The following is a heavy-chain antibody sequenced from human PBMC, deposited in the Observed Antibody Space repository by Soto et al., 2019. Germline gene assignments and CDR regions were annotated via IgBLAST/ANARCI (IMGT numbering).Heavy chain of an antibody. J-gene: IGHJ6*02. CDR1: GFSFSSYW. CDR2: MNEDGGTT. D-gene: IGHD1-1*01. Sequence: EVQLVESGGGLVRPGGSLRLSCAASGFSFSSYWMHWVRQVPGKGLVWVARMNEDGGTTDYADSVKGRFTISRDNAKNTLYLQMNSRRVEDTAVYYCASDLSVRADVWGQATTVTVSS. CDR3: ASDLSVRADV. V-gene: IGHV3-74*02.